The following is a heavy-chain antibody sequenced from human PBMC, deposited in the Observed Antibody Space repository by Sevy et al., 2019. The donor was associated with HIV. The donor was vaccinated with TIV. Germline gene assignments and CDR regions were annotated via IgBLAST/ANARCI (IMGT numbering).Heavy chain of an antibody. CDR1: GDSITSYY. CDR2: VHNGGST. Sequence: SETLSLTCTVSGDSITSYYWAWIRQPPGKGLAWIGNVHNGGSTNYNPSLKSRLTISVDTTNNQFSLKLGSVTVADTAVYFCARPHTSGWTRFEHWCQGILVTVSS. V-gene: IGHV4-59*01. J-gene: IGHJ4*02. CDR3: ARPHTSGWTRFEH. D-gene: IGHD6-19*01.